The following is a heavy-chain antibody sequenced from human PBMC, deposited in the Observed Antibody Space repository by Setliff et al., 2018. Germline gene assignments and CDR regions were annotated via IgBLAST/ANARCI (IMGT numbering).Heavy chain of an antibody. CDR1: GYILTSYG. Sequence: ASVKVSCKASGYILTSYGISWVRQAPEQGLEWMGRINLNTGNIFYAQEFQGRVTLTRDTSTSTAYMELSSLRSDDTAVYYCARQPMDTIMVTFDYWGQGILVTVSS. CDR3: ARQPMDTIMVTFDY. D-gene: IGHD5-12*01. V-gene: IGHV1-18*01. CDR2: INLNTGNI. J-gene: IGHJ4*02.